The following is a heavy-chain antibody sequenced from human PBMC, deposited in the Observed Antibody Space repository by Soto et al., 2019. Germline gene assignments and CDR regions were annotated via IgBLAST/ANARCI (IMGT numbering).Heavy chain of an antibody. D-gene: IGHD5-12*01. CDR2: IYYSGST. V-gene: IGHV4-31*03. J-gene: IGHJ4*02. Sequence: QVQLQESGPGLVKPSQTLSLTCTVSGGSISSGGYYWSWIRQHPGKGLEWIGYIYYSGSTYYNPSLKSRVTKAVDTSKNQFSLKLSSVTAADTAVYYCARVGGDGYNFYYWGQGTLVTVSS. CDR3: ARVGGDGYNFYY. CDR1: GGSISSGGYY.